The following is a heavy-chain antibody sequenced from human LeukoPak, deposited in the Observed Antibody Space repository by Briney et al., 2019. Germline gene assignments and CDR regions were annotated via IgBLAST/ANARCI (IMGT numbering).Heavy chain of an antibody. J-gene: IGHJ3*02. CDR3: AGGYCSSTGCYGAFDI. Sequence: PGGSLRLSCAASGFTFSNYWMGWVRQAPGKGLEWVSHISSSGSTIYYEDSVKGRFTIPRDNAKNSLYLQMNSLRAEDTAVYYCAGGYCSSTGCYGAFDIWGQGTMVTVSS. CDR2: ISSSGSTI. D-gene: IGHD2-2*01. CDR1: GFTFSNYW. V-gene: IGHV3-11*04.